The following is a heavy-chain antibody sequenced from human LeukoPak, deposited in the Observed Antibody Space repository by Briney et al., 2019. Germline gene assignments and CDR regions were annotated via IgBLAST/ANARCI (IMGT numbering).Heavy chain of an antibody. CDR2: ISSSGSTM. J-gene: IGHJ4*02. CDR3: ARGSIADN. D-gene: IGHD6-6*01. Sequence: GGSLKLSCAASGFTFSSYEMNWVRQAPGKGLEWVSFISSSGSTMYYADSVKGRFTISRDNAKNSLYLQMNSLRAEDTAVYYCARGSIADNWGQGTLVTVSS. V-gene: IGHV3-48*03. CDR1: GFTFSSYE.